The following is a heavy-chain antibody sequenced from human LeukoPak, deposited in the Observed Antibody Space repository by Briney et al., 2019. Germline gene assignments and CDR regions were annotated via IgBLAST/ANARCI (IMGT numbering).Heavy chain of an antibody. Sequence: ASETLSLTCTVSGASISSGSYYWSWIRQPAGKGLESIGRIYTTGSTNYNPSLKSRVTISKDMSKNQFSLKLSSVTAADTAVYYCARTTEEYYGSGKSRKYYSYYYYMDVWGKGTTATVSS. CDR2: IYTTGST. V-gene: IGHV4-61*02. J-gene: IGHJ6*03. CDR1: GASISSGSYY. D-gene: IGHD3-10*01. CDR3: ARTTEEYYGSGKSRKYYSYYYYMDV.